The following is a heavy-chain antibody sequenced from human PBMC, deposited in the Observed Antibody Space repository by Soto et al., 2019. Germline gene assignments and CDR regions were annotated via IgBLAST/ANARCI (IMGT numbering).Heavy chain of an antibody. CDR2: ISHDGSNT. CDR3: AKDAGSTEYFFAS. J-gene: IGHJ4*02. CDR1: GFTFRTYA. V-gene: IGHV3-30*18. Sequence: QVQVVESGGGVVQPGRSLRLSCAASGFTFRTYAMHWVRQAPGKGLEWVAVISHDGSNTDYGDSVKGRFTISRDNSKSTLSLQMNSLRPEDTGVYYCAKDAGSTEYFFASWGQGNLVSASS.